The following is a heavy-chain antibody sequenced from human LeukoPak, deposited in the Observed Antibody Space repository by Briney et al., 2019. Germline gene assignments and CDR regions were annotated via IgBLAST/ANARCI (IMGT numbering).Heavy chain of an antibody. D-gene: IGHD3-22*01. CDR3: ARDDANYYDSSGYPCFGY. CDR1: GYTFTSYY. J-gene: IGHJ4*02. CDR2: INPSGGST. Sequence: ASVKVSCKASGYTFTSYYMHWVRQAPGQGLEWMGIINPSGGSTSYAQKFQGRVTMTRDMSTSTVYMELSSLRSEDTAVYYCARDDANYYDSSGYPCFGYWGQGTLVTVSS. V-gene: IGHV1-46*01.